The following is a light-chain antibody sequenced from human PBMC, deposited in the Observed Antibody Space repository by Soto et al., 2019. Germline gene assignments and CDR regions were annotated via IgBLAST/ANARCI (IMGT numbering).Light chain of an antibody. CDR1: SSDVGGYNY. J-gene: IGLJ2*01. V-gene: IGLV2-14*01. Sequence: QSALTQPASVSGSPGQSFTISCTGTSSDVGGYNYVSWYQQHPGKAPKLMIYDVSNRPSGVSNRFSGSKSGNTASLTISGLQAEDEADYYCSSYTSSSNVVFGGGTKVTVL. CDR3: SSYTSSSNVV. CDR2: DVS.